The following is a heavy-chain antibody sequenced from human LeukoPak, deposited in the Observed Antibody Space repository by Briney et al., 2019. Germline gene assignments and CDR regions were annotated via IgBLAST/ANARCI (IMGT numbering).Heavy chain of an antibody. CDR2: IVVGSGNT. J-gene: IGHJ4*02. Sequence: ASVKVSCKASGFTFTSSAMQWVRQARGQRLEWIGWIVVGSGNTNYAQKFQERVTITRDMSTSTAYMELSSLRSEDTAVYYRAALLWFGEYSFDYWGQGTLVTVSS. D-gene: IGHD3-10*01. CDR3: AALLWFGEYSFDY. CDR1: GFTFTSSA. V-gene: IGHV1-58*02.